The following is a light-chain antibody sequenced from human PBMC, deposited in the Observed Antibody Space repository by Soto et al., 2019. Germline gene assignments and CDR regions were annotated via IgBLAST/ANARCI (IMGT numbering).Light chain of an antibody. V-gene: IGKV3-15*01. CDR2: FAS. CDR3: QQYKWPLT. J-gene: IGKJ4*01. Sequence: EIVMTQSPATLSVSPGEKATLSCRASQSVSNNLAWYQQKPGQAPRLLIYFASTRATGIPARFSGSGSGTEFSLTISSLQSEDFAVYYCQQYKWPLTFGGGTKVETK. CDR1: QSVSNN.